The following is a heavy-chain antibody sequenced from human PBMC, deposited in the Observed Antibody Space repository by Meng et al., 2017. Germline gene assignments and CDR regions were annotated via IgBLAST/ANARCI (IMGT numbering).Heavy chain of an antibody. D-gene: IGHD6-19*01. Sequence: SVKVSCKASVGTFSSYAISWVRQAPGQGLEWMGGIIPIFGTANYAQKFQGRVTITADESTSPAYMELSSLRSEDTAVYYCARDTYSSGNYWYFDLWGRGTLVTVSS. V-gene: IGHV1-69*13. CDR2: IIPIFGTA. J-gene: IGHJ2*01. CDR3: ARDTYSSGNYWYFDL. CDR1: VGTFSSYA.